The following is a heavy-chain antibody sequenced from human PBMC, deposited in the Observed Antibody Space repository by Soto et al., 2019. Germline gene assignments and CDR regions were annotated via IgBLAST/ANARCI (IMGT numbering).Heavy chain of an antibody. CDR1: GYTCTSYA. CDR2: INAGNGNT. CDR3: ARFNLQPPGMGYFQH. D-gene: IGHD4-4*01. V-gene: IGHV1-3*01. Sequence: QVQLVQSGAEVKKPGASVKVSCKASGYTCTSYAMHWVRQAPGQRLEWMGWINAGNGNTKYSQKLQGRVTITRDTSASTAYMELSSLRSEYTAVYYCARFNLQPPGMGYFQHWGQGTLVTVSS. J-gene: IGHJ1*01.